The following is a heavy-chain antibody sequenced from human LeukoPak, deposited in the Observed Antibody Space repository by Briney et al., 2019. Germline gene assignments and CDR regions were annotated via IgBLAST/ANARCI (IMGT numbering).Heavy chain of an antibody. CDR3: SRVVQDVTGADY. Sequence: GGSLRLSCAASGFTFSSYHMNWVRQAPGKGLEWLSYIQSSTGSMIYADSVKGRFTVSRDNAKNSLYLQMNSLRAEDTAVHYCSRVVQDVTGADYWGQGTLVIVSS. J-gene: IGHJ4*02. V-gene: IGHV3-48*01. CDR2: IQSSTGSM. D-gene: IGHD3-9*01. CDR1: GFTFSSYH.